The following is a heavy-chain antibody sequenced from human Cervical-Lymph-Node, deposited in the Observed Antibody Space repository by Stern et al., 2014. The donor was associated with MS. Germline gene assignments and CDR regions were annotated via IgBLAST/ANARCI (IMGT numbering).Heavy chain of an antibody. CDR2: ISAYNGNT. J-gene: IGHJ6*02. CDR3: ARDRVERPPPYYYGMDV. CDR1: GYTFTSYG. V-gene: IGHV1-18*01. D-gene: IGHD1-1*01. Sequence: QVQLVESGAEVKKPGASVKVSCKASGYTFTSYGISWVRQAPGQGLEWMGWISAYNGNTNYAQKLQGRVTMTTDTSTSTAYMELRSLRSDDTAVYYCARDRVERPPPYYYGMDVWGQGTTVTVSS.